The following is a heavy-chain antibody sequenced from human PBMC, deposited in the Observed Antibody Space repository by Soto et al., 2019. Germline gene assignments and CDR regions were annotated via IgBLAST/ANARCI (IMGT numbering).Heavy chain of an antibody. CDR1: GGTFSSYT. J-gene: IGHJ5*02. D-gene: IGHD2-21*02. CDR3: ARAAVVTAIPSNWFDP. Sequence: QVQLVQSGAEVKKPGSSVKVSCKASGGTFSSYTISWVRQAPGQGLEWMGRIIPILGIANYAQKFQGRVTITADKSTSTAYMELSSLRSEDTAVYYCARAAVVTAIPSNWFDPWGQGTLVTVSS. V-gene: IGHV1-69*02. CDR2: IIPILGIA.